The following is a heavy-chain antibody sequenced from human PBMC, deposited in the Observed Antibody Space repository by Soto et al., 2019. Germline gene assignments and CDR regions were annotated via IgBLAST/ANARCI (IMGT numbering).Heavy chain of an antibody. V-gene: IGHV4-31*03. Sequence: SSETQSLTCPVSGGSISSGGYYWSWIRQHPGKGLEWIGYIYYSGSTYYNPSLKSRVTISVDTSKNQFSLKLSSVTAADTAVYYCARRGELLIWGQGTMVTVSS. CDR1: GGSISSGGYY. CDR2: IYYSGST. J-gene: IGHJ3*02. D-gene: IGHD1-26*01. CDR3: ARRGELLI.